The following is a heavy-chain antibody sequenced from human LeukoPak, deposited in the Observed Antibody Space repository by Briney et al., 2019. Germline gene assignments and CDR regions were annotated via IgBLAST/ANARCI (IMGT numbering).Heavy chain of an antibody. Sequence: GGSLRLSCTASGFTFSSYDINWVRQAPGTGLEWVSRISGSSGSTYYADSVKGRFTISRDNSKSTLYLQMNSLRAEDTAVYYCARDVTYWGQGTLVTVSS. CDR1: GFTFSSYD. V-gene: IGHV3-23*01. CDR2: ISGSSGST. J-gene: IGHJ4*02. CDR3: ARDVTY.